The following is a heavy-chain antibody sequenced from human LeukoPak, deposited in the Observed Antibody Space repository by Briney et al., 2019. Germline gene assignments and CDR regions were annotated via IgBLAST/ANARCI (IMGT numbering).Heavy chain of an antibody. CDR3: ARTFGIVATTDFDY. J-gene: IGHJ4*02. D-gene: IGHD5-12*01. CDR1: GYTFTSYD. V-gene: IGHV1-8*01. CDR2: MNPNSGNT. Sequence: GASVKVSCKASGYTFTSYDINWVRQATGQGLEWMGWMNPNSGNTGYAQKFQGRVTMTRNTSISTAYMELSSLRSEDTAVYYRARTFGIVATTDFDYGGQGPLVTVSS.